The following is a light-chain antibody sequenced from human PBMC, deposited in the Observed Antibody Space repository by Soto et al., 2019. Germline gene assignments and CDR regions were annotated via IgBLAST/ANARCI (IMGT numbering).Light chain of an antibody. V-gene: IGKV3-11*01. J-gene: IGKJ1*01. CDR3: QQRSNWPRT. CDR2: DAS. CDR1: QSVSSY. Sequence: EIVLTHSPGTLSLSPCERATLSFRASQSVSSYLAWFQQKPGQAPRLLIYDASNRATGIPARFSGSGSGTDFTLTISSLEPEDFAVYHCQQRSNWPRTFGQGTKVDI.